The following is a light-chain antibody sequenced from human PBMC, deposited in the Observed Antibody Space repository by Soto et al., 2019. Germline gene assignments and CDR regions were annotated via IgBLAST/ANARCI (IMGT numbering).Light chain of an antibody. CDR1: QSVSSTS. Sequence: EVVLTQSPGTLSLSPGERVTILCLASQSVSSTSLAWYQQKPGQTPRLLIYCASSRATGTPDRISGGGSGTHLTLTISRLEPEDFAVYYCQHYVTSSITFGQGTRLEIK. J-gene: IGKJ5*01. CDR3: QHYVTSSIT. CDR2: CAS. V-gene: IGKV3-20*01.